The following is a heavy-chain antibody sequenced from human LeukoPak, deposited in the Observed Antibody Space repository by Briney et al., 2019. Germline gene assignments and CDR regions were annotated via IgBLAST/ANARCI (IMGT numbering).Heavy chain of an antibody. V-gene: IGHV3-74*01. Sequence: GGSLRLSCAASGFTFANYWMHWVRQAPGMGLVWVSRLPPDELGIIYADSVKGRFTVSRDNSKNTLYLQMNSLRAEDTAVYYCANGENYYDSSGAYFDYWGQGTLVTVSS. CDR2: LPPDELGI. CDR3: ANGENYYDSSGAYFDY. D-gene: IGHD3-22*01. J-gene: IGHJ4*02. CDR1: GFTFANYW.